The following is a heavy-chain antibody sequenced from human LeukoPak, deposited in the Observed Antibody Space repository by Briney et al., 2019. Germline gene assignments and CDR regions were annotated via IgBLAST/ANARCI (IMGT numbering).Heavy chain of an antibody. CDR2: MNGEGTTI. Sequence: GGSLRLSCATSGLTFRTTWMHWVRQAPGKGLMWVSRMNGEGTTIDYADSVKGRFTVSRDYAKNILFLQMNNLRTEDTALYFCATARNFRFEYWGQGSLVIVSA. CDR1: GLTFRTTW. J-gene: IGHJ4*02. V-gene: IGHV3-74*01. CDR3: ATARNFRFEY. D-gene: IGHD1-7*01.